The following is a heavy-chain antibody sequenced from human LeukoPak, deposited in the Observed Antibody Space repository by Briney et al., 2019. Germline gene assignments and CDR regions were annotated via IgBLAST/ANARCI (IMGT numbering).Heavy chain of an antibody. V-gene: IGHV3-23*01. CDR2: ISGSGGST. D-gene: IGHD3-10*01. CDR3: AKGAEIKSYYYGPGSYCDY. CDR1: GFIFSSYA. Sequence: GGSLRLSCAASGFIFSSYAMSWVRQAPGKGLEWVSAISGSGGSTYYADSVKGRFTISRDNSKNTLYLQMNSLRAEDAAVYYCAKGAEIKSYYYGPGSYCDYWGQGTRVTVSS. J-gene: IGHJ4*02.